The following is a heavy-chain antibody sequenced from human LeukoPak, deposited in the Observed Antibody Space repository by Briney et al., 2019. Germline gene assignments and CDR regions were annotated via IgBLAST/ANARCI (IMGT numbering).Heavy chain of an antibody. CDR1: GFTFSSYA. Sequence: PGGSLRLSCAASGFTFSSYAMSWVRQAPGKGLEWVSAICGSGGSTYYADSVKGRFTISRDNSKNTLYLQMNSLKTEDTAVYYCTTDQDYYGSGSYYSFYSYWGQGTLVTVSS. D-gene: IGHD3-10*01. CDR2: ICGSGGST. J-gene: IGHJ4*02. V-gene: IGHV3-23*01. CDR3: TTDQDYYGSGSYYSFYSY.